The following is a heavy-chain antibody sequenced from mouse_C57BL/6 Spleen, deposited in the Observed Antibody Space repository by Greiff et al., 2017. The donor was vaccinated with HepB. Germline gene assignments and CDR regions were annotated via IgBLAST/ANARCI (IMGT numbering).Heavy chain of an antibody. V-gene: IGHV1-55*01. D-gene: IGHD2-4*01. CDR2: IYPGSGST. CDR1: GYTFTSYW. Sequence: VQLQQPGAELVKPGASVKMSCKASGYTFTSYWITWVKQRPGQGLEWIGDIYPGSGSTNYNEKFKSKATLTVDTSSSTAYMQLSSLTSEDSAVYYCASGFFYDYDEGYYAMDYWGQGTSVTVSS. J-gene: IGHJ4*01. CDR3: ASGFFYDYDEGYYAMDY.